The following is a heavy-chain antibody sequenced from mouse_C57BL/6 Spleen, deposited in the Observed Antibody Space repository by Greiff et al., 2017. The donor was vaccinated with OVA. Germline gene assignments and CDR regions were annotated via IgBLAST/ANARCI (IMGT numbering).Heavy chain of an antibody. D-gene: IGHD1-3*01. CDR2: IYPRSGNT. J-gene: IGHJ2*01. CDR3: ASRGKYSPFDY. CDR1: GYTFTSYG. Sequence: VQLQQSGAELARPGASVKLSCKASGYTFTSYGISWVKQRTGQGLEWIGEIYPRSGNTYYNEKFQGKATLTADKSSSTAYMELRSLTSEDSAVYFCASRGKYSPFDYWGQGTTLTVSS. V-gene: IGHV1-81*01.